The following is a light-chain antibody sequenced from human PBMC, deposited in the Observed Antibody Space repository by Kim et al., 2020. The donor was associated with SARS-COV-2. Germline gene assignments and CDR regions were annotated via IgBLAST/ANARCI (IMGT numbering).Light chain of an antibody. CDR1: QTINDNY. J-gene: IGKJ5*01. Sequence: EIVLKQSPDTLSLSPGERATLSCRASQTINDNYLAWFRLTPGQAPRPLIYGASVRATGVPDRFSGSGSGTDFSLTIRGVEPEDFALYYCQQYGSSPITFGQGTRLEIK. CDR2: GAS. V-gene: IGKV3-20*01. CDR3: QQYGSSPIT.